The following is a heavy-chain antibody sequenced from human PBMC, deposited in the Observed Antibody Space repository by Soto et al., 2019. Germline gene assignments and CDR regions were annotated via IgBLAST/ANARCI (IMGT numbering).Heavy chain of an antibody. J-gene: IGHJ6*02. CDR2: INGYNGNT. CDR3: ARDDSSGYYYYYYGMDV. Sequence: ASVKVSCKASGYTFTSYGISWVRQAPGQGLEWMGWINGYNGNTNYAQKLQGRVTMTTDTSKRTAYMELRSLRSDDTAVYDGARDDSSGYYYYYYGMDVWGQGTTVTVSS. CDR1: GYTFTSYG. V-gene: IGHV1-18*01. D-gene: IGHD3-22*01.